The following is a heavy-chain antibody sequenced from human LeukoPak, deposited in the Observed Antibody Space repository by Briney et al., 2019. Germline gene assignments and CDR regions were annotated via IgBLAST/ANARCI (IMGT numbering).Heavy chain of an antibody. CDR2: ISWDGGST. J-gene: IGHJ4*02. Sequence: GGSLRLSCAASGFTFDDYAMHWVRQAPGKGLEWVSLISWDGGSTYYADSVKGRFTISRDNSKNSLYLQMNSLRTEDTALYYCAKGARDGYNLAGNFDYWGQGTLVTVSS. V-gene: IGHV3-43*01. CDR3: AKGARDGYNLAGNFDY. D-gene: IGHD5-24*01. CDR1: GFTFDDYA.